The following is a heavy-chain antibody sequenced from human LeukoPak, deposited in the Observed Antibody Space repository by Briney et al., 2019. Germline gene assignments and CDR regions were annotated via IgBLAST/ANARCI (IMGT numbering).Heavy chain of an antibody. V-gene: IGHV4-59*01. J-gene: IGHJ3*02. CDR3: AKDLSRGAFGM. Sequence: PSETLSLTCTVSGGSISSYYWSWIRQPPGKGLEWIGYIYYSGSTNYNPSLKSRVTISVATSKNQFSLKLSSVTAADTAVYYCAKDLSRGAFGMWGQGTLVTVSS. CDR1: GGSISSYY. CDR2: IYYSGST. D-gene: IGHD3-10*01.